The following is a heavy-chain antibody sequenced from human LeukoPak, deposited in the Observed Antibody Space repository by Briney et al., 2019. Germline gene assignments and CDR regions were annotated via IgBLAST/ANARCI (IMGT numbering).Heavy chain of an antibody. J-gene: IGHJ6*02. CDR2: ISSSGSTI. V-gene: IGHV3-11*01. Sequence: GGSLRLSCAASGFTFSDYYMSWIRQAPGKGLEWVSYISSSGSTIYYADSVKGRFTISRDNAKNSLYLQMNSLRAEDTAVYYCARSVVVPAAMGGYYGMDVWGQGTTVTVSS. CDR1: GFTFSDYY. D-gene: IGHD2-2*01. CDR3: ARSVVVPAAMGGYYGMDV.